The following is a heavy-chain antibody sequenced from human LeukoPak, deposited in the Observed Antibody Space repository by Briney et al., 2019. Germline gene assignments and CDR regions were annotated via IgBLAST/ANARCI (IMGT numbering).Heavy chain of an antibody. V-gene: IGHV4-39*01. D-gene: IGHD4-17*01. Sequence: SETLSLTCTVSGGSISSSSYYWGWIRQPPGKGLEWIGSIYYSGSTYYNPSLKSRVTISVDTSKNQFSLKLSSVTAADTAVYYCARQLDDYGDYSGDYWGQGTLVTVSS. CDR2: IYYSGST. J-gene: IGHJ4*02. CDR1: GGSISSSSYY. CDR3: ARQLDDYGDYSGDY.